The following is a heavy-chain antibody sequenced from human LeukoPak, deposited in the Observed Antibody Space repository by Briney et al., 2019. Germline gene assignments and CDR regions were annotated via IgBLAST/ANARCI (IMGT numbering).Heavy chain of an antibody. Sequence: SSETLSLTCAVYGGSFSGYYWSWIRQPPGKGLEWIGEINHSGSTNYNPSLKSRVTISVDTSKDQFSLKPSSVTAADTAVYYCARGPSLIYSSSWHVPTNKYNWFDPWGQGTLVTVSS. CDR2: INHSGST. J-gene: IGHJ5*02. V-gene: IGHV4-34*01. D-gene: IGHD6-13*01. CDR3: ARGPSLIYSSSWHVPTNKYNWFDP. CDR1: GGSFSGYY.